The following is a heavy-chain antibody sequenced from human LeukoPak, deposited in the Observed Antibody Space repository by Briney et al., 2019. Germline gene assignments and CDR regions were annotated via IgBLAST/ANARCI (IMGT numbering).Heavy chain of an antibody. CDR3: ARGETSASYWYFDL. Sequence: SETLSLTCAVYGGSFSGYYWSWIRQPPGKGLEWIGEINHSGSTNYNPSLKSRVTISVDTSKNQFSLKLSSVTAADTAVCYCARGETSASYWYFDLWGRGTLVTVSS. J-gene: IGHJ2*01. CDR2: INHSGST. CDR1: GGSFSGYY. V-gene: IGHV4-34*01.